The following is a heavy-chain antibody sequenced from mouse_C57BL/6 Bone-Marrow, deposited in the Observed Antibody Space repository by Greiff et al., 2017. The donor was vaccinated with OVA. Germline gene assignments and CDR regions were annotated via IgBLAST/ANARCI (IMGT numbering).Heavy chain of an antibody. CDR2: ISSGGSYT. Sequence: EVQLVESGGDLVKPGGSLKLSCADSGFTFSSYGMSWVRQTPDKRLEWVATISSGGSYTYYPDSVKGRFTISRDNAKNTLYLQMSSLKSEDTAMYYCARPTYFYAMDYWGQGTSVTVSS. D-gene: IGHD2-10*01. J-gene: IGHJ4*01. CDR1: GFTFSSYG. V-gene: IGHV5-6*01. CDR3: ARPTYFYAMDY.